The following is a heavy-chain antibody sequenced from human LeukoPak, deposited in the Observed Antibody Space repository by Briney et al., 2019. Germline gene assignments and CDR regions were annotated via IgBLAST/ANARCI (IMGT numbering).Heavy chain of an antibody. Sequence: GGSLRLSCAASGFTVSSNYMSWVRQAPGKGLEWVANIKQDGSEKYYVDSVKGRFTISRDNAKNSLYLQMNSLRAEDTAVYYCARANNYGDYLDYWGQGTLVTVSS. CDR1: GFTVSSNY. J-gene: IGHJ4*02. V-gene: IGHV3-7*01. CDR2: IKQDGSEK. CDR3: ARANNYGDYLDY. D-gene: IGHD4-17*01.